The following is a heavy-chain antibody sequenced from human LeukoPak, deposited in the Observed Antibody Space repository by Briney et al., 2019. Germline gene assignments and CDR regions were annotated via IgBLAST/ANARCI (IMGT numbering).Heavy chain of an antibody. V-gene: IGHV3-23*01. D-gene: IGHD2-2*01. CDR2: ISGSGDYT. CDR3: ARRIPATASGLDY. CDR1: GFTFSSYA. Sequence: GGSLRLSCAASGFTFSSYAMSWVRQAPGKGLEWVSTISGSGDYTYYADSVKGRYAISRDNSKNTLYLQMNRLSAEDTAVYYCARRIPATASGLDYWGQGTLVTVSS. J-gene: IGHJ4*02.